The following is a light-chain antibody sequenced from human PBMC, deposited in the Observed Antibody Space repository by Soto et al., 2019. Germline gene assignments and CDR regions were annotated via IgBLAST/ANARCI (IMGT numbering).Light chain of an antibody. J-gene: IGKJ3*01. CDR2: AAS. CDR1: QNISRY. V-gene: IGKV1-39*01. Sequence: DIQMTQSPSSLSASVGDRVTITCRASQNISRYLNWYQQKPGKAPKLLIYAASTLQSGVPSRFRGSESGTDFPLNISSLQPEDFATYYCQQSYNLKFTFGPGTKVDIK. CDR3: QQSYNLKFT.